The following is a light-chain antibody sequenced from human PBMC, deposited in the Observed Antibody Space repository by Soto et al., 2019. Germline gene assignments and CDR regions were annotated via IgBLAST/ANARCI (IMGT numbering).Light chain of an antibody. V-gene: IGLV1-40*01. J-gene: IGLJ3*02. Sequence: QSALTQPPSVSGAPGQRVTISCTGSSSNIGAGYDVHWYQQLPGTAPKLLIYRDSTRPSGVPDRFSGSKSGTSASLAISGLQAEDEADYYCQSYDSSLSGSVFGGGTKLTVL. CDR1: SSNIGAGYD. CDR2: RDS. CDR3: QSYDSSLSGSV.